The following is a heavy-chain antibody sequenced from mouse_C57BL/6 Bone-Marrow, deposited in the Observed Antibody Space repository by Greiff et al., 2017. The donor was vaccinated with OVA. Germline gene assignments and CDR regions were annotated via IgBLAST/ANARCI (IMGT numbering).Heavy chain of an antibody. V-gene: IGHV1-55*01. CDR3: AILYDGYYYAMDY. Sequence: QVQLQQPGAELVQPGASVKMSCKASGYTFTSYWITWVKQRPGQGLEWIGDIYPGSGSTNYNEKFKSKATLTVDTSSSTAYMQLSSLTSEDSAVYYCAILYDGYYYAMDYWGQGTSVTVSS. CDR1: GYTFTSYW. D-gene: IGHD1-1*01. CDR2: IYPGSGST. J-gene: IGHJ4*01.